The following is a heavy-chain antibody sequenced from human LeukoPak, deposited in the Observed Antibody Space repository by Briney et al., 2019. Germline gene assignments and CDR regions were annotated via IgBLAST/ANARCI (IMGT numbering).Heavy chain of an antibody. CDR3: ARDRVSSGYIDY. J-gene: IGHJ4*02. CDR2: ISSSSSYI. D-gene: IGHD3-22*01. V-gene: IGHV3-21*01. CDR1: GFTFSSYS. Sequence: GGSLRLSCAASGFTFSSYSMNWVRQAPGKGLEWVSSISSSSSYIYYADSVKGRFTISRDNAKNSLYLQMNSLRAEDTAVYYCARDRVSSGYIDYWGQGTLVTVSS.